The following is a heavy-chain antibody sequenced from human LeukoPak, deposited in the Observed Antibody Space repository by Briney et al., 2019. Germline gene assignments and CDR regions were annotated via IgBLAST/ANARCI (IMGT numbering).Heavy chain of an antibody. D-gene: IGHD3/OR15-3a*01. CDR2: IYSGGST. CDR3: ARWTGRFARNRFGIQH. CDR1: GFTVSSNY. J-gene: IGHJ1*01. Sequence: GGSLRLSCAASGFTVSSNYMSWVRQAPGKGLEWVSVIYSGGSTYYADSVKGRFTISRDNSKNTLYLQMNSLRAEDTAVYYCARWTGRFARNRFGIQHWGQGTLVTVSS. V-gene: IGHV3-53*01.